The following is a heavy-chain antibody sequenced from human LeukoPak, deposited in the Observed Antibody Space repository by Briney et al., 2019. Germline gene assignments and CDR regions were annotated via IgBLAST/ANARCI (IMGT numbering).Heavy chain of an antibody. J-gene: IGHJ4*02. CDR1: GGSFSGYY. Sequence: SETLSLTCAVYGGSFSGYYWSWIRQPPGKGLEWIGEINHSGSTNYNPSLKSRVTISVDTSKNQFSLKLSSVTAADTAVYYCARGYSYCSSTSCYRLGTKVLLDYWGQGTLVTVSS. V-gene: IGHV4-34*01. CDR3: ARGYSYCSSTSCYRLGTKVLLDY. D-gene: IGHD2-2*01. CDR2: INHSGST.